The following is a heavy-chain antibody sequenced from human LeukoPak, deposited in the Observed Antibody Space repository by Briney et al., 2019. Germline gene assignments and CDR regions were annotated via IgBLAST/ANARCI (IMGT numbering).Heavy chain of an antibody. D-gene: IGHD3-10*01. J-gene: IGHJ4*02. CDR3: ARQGMYGSGRGGFDY. CDR2: IYPGASDT. CDR1: GYSFTSYW. Sequence: GESLKISCKGSGYSFTSYWIGWVRQMPGKGLEWMGIIYPGASDTRYSPSFQGQVTISADKSISTAYLQWSSLKASDTAMYYCARQGMYGSGRGGFDYWGQGTLVTVSS. V-gene: IGHV5-51*01.